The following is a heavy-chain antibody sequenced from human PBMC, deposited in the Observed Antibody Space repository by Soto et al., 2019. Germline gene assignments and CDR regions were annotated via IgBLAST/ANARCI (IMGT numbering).Heavy chain of an antibody. CDR1: GDTFTNYG. V-gene: IGHV5-51*01. CDR3: ASDCSGGSCYSEPNIYSRQIPFAI. D-gene: IGHD2-15*01. J-gene: IGHJ3*02. CDR2: VYPGDSDT. Sequence: VLPLKISNRGSGDTFTNYGIGRVSKKPGKGLEWMGIVYPGDSDTRYSPSFQGQVNISADKSISTAYLQWSSLKASDTAMYYCASDCSGGSCYSEPNIYSRQIPFAIWGHGTMVTV.